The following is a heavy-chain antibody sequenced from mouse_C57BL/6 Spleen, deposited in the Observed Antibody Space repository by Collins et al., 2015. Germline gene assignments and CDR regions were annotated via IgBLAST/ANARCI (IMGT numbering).Heavy chain of an antibody. CDR1: EFTFSSYG. V-gene: IGHV5-6*01. J-gene: IGHJ4*01. D-gene: IGHD1-1*01. CDR2: ISSGSSYT. CDR3: ARNYGSFFYAMDY. Sequence: EVQLVESGGDLVKPGGSLKLSCAASEFTFSSYGMSWVRQTPDKRLEWVATISSGSSYTYYPDSVQGRFTISRDNAQNTLYLQMSSLKSEDTAMYFCARNYGSFFYAMDYWGQGTSVTVSS.